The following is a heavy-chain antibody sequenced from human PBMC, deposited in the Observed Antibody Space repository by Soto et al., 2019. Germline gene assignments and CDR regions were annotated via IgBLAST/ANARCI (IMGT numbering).Heavy chain of an antibody. J-gene: IGHJ4*02. CDR1: GYSFTIYW. CDR3: ARVVAVAGTPQYYFDY. Sequence: GESLKISCKGSGYSFTIYWIGWVRQMPGKGLEWMGIIYPGDSDTRYSPSFQGQVTISADKSISTAYLQWSSLKASDTAMYYCARVVAVAGTPQYYFDYWGQGTLVTVSS. D-gene: IGHD6-19*01. CDR2: IYPGDSDT. V-gene: IGHV5-51*01.